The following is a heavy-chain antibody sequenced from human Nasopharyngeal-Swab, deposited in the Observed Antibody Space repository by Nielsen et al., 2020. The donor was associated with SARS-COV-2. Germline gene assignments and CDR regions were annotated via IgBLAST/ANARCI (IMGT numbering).Heavy chain of an antibody. V-gene: IGHV3-21*01. CDR1: GFTFSSYT. D-gene: IGHD5-12*01. CDR3: ARETYSGYDWSDAFDI. CDR2: TNAAGTYA. J-gene: IGHJ3*02. Sequence: GESLKISCAASGFTFSSYTMNWVRQAPGKGLVWVASTNAAGTYAHYADSVKGRFTISRDNAKNSLYLQMNSLRAEDTAVYYCARETYSGYDWSDAFDIWGQGTMVTVSS.